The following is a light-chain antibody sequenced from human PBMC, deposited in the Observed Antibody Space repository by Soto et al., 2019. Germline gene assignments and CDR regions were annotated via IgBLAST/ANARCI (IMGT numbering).Light chain of an antibody. CDR1: QSISSW. Sequence: DIQMTQSPSTLSASVGDRVTITCRARQSISSWLAWYQQKPGKAPKLLIYKASSLESGVPSRFSGSGSGTEFTLTISSLQPDDFATYYCQQYNSYPWTFGQGTKVDI. V-gene: IGKV1-5*03. CDR2: KAS. J-gene: IGKJ1*01. CDR3: QQYNSYPWT.